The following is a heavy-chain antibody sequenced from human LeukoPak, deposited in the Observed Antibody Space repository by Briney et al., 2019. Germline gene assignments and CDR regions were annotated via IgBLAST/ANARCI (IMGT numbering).Heavy chain of an antibody. Sequence: RASVKVSCKASGYTFTSYGISWVRQAPGQGLEWMGWISAYNGNTNYAQKLQGRVTMTTDTSTSTAYMELRSLRSDDTAVYYCARADWVNDYGDYGLWFDPWDQGTLVTVSS. CDR3: ARADWVNDYGDYGLWFDP. V-gene: IGHV1-18*01. D-gene: IGHD4-17*01. CDR2: ISAYNGNT. CDR1: GYTFTSYG. J-gene: IGHJ5*02.